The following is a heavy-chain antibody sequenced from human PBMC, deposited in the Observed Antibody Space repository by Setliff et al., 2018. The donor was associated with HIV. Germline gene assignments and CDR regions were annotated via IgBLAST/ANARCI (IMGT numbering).Heavy chain of an antibody. Sequence: SETLSLTCVVSGYSIGSNDWWGWIRQSPGKGLEWIGYIYYSGSIYYNPSLKSRVTMSVDTSKNQFSLKLSSVTAADTAVYYCATSLGSGALDIWGQGTMVTVS. CDR1: GYSIGSNDW. D-gene: IGHD3-3*01. CDR2: IYYSGSI. CDR3: ATSLGSGALDI. V-gene: IGHV4-28*05. J-gene: IGHJ3*02.